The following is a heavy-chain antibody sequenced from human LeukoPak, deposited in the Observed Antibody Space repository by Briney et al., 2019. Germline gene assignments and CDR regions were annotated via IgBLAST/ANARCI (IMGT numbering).Heavy chain of an antibody. D-gene: IGHD3-10*01. CDR3: ARYSTMAGLDY. CDR1: GYTFTSYD. CDR2: INPNSGGT. V-gene: IGHV1-2*02. Sequence: ASVKVSCKASGYTFTSYDINWVRQATGQGLEWMGWINPNSGGTNYAQKFQGRVTMTRDTSISTAYMELSRLRSDDTAVYYCARYSTMAGLDYWGQGTLVTVSS. J-gene: IGHJ4*02.